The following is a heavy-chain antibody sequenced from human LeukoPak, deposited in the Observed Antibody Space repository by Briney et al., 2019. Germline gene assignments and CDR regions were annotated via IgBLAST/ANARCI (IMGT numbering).Heavy chain of an antibody. CDR2: IRYDGSNK. Sequence: GGSLRLSCAASGFTFSSYGMHWVRQAPGKGLEWVAFIRYDGSNKYYADSVKGRFTISRDNSKNTLYLQMNSLRAEDTAVYYCARTLVGATYFDYWGQGTLVTVSS. CDR3: ARTLVGATYFDY. J-gene: IGHJ4*02. CDR1: GFTFSSYG. D-gene: IGHD1-26*01. V-gene: IGHV3-30*02.